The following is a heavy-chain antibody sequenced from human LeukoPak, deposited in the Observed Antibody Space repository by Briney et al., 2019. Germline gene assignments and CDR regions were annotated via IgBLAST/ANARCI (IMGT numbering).Heavy chain of an antibody. CDR1: GYTLTELS. D-gene: IGHD2-15*01. CDR2: IIPIFGTA. CDR3: ARGGVGAAYFDY. J-gene: IGHJ4*02. Sequence: GASVKVSCKVSGYTLTELSMHWVRQAPGKGLEWMGGIIPIFGTANYAQKFQGRVTITADESMSTAYMELSSLRSEDTAVYYCARGGVGAAYFDYWGQGTLVTVSS. V-gene: IGHV1-69*01.